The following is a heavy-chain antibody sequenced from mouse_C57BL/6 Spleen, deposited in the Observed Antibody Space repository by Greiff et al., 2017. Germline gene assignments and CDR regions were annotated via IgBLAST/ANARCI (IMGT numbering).Heavy chain of an antibody. Sequence: EVKLVESGGDLVKPGGSLKLSCAASGFTFSSYGMSWVRQTPDKRLEWVATISSGGSYTYYPDSVKGRFTISRDNAKNTLYLQMSSLKSEDTAMYYCARRILEAMDYWGQGTSVTVSS. CDR3: ARRILEAMDY. CDR1: GFTFSSYG. V-gene: IGHV5-6*02. CDR2: ISSGGSYT. J-gene: IGHJ4*01.